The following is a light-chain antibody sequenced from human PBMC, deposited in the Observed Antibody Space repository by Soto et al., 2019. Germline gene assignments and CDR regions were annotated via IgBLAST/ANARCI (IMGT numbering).Light chain of an antibody. CDR1: SSDVGGYNY. CDR3: SSYTSSRLHV. V-gene: IGLV2-14*03. CDR2: DVS. J-gene: IGLJ1*01. Sequence: QSALTQPASVSGSPGQSITISCTGTSSDVGGYNYVSWYQQHPGKAPKLMIYDVSNRPSGVSNRFSGSKSGNTASLTISGLQAEDEADYYCSSYTSSRLHVFGTGTKLTVL.